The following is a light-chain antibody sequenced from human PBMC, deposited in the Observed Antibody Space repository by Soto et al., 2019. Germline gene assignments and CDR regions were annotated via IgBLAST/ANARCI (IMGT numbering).Light chain of an antibody. CDR1: QIIFNNY. CDR2: DAS. V-gene: IGKV1-5*01. CDR3: QQYNSFPIT. Sequence: DIQMTQSPSTLSASVGDRVTITCRASQIIFNNYLAWYQQKPGEAPKLLIYDASSLESGVPSRFSGSASGTELTITISSLQPDDFEAYYCQQYNSFPITFGQGTRLEIK. J-gene: IGKJ5*01.